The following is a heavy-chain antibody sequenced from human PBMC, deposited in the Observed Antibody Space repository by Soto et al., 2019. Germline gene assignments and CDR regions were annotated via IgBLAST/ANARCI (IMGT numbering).Heavy chain of an antibody. J-gene: IGHJ3*01. CDR1: AGSISTFNYY. D-gene: IGHD2-8*01. CDR3: ARSAQWDGFDP. Sequence: QVQLQESGPGLVRPSQTLSLTCTVSAGSISTFNYYWSCIRQHPEKGLEWIGYISYSGSTFYHSSLKSRLTISLDTSKKQFSLTLTSVTAAVTAVYYCARSAQWDGFDPWGQGTMVTVSS. V-gene: IGHV4-31*03. CDR2: ISYSGST.